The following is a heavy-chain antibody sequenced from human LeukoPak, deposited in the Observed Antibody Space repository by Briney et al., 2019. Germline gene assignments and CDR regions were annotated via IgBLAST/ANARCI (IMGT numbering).Heavy chain of an antibody. CDR3: ARRGGYYYGY. V-gene: IGHV4-34*01. J-gene: IGHJ4*02. CDR2: INHSGST. D-gene: IGHD3-10*01. Sequence: ASETLSLTCAVYGGSFSGYYWSWIRHPPGKGLEWIGEINHSGSTNYNPSLKSRVTISVDTSKNQFSLKLSSVTAADTAVYYCARRGGYYYGYWGQGTLVTVSS. CDR1: GGSFSGYY.